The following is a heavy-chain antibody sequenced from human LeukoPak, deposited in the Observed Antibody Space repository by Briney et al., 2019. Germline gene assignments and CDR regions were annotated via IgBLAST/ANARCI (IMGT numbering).Heavy chain of an antibody. Sequence: KPSETLSLTCTVSGGSITGYYWNWIRQPPGKELEWIGYIYYSGSTKYNPSLKSRVTISVDTSENQFSLKLKSLTAADTAVYYCARQGGVATTFDYWGQGTLVTVSS. CDR2: IYYSGST. CDR1: GGSITGYY. CDR3: ARQGGVATTFDY. D-gene: IGHD5-12*01. J-gene: IGHJ4*02. V-gene: IGHV4-59*08.